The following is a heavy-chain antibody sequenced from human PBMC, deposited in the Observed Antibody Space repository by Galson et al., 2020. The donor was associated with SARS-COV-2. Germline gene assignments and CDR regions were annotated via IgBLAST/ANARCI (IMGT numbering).Heavy chain of an antibody. V-gene: IGHV4-59*01. D-gene: IGHD3-22*01. CDR1: GGSIGSYY. Sequence: SQTLSLTCTVSGGSIGSYYWSWIRQPPGKGLECIGYIYYSGSTNYNPSLKSRVTISVDTSKNQFSLKLSSVTAADTAVYYCARDGYYDSSGYYLRNAFDIWGQGTMVTVSS. CDR2: IYYSGST. CDR3: ARDGYYDSSGYYLRNAFDI. J-gene: IGHJ3*02.